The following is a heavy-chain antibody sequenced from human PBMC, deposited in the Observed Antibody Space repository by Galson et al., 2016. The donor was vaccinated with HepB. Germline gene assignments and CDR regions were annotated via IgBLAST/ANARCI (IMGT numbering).Heavy chain of an antibody. V-gene: IGHV3-74*01. CDR2: INSDGSNT. D-gene: IGHD3-10*01. J-gene: IGHJ3*02. Sequence: LRLSCAASGFTFSRHWVHWVRQAPGKGLVWVSRINSDGSNTNYADSVKGRFTISRDNAKNTLYLQMNSLRAEDTAVYYCARGVVRGTDAFDIWGQGTMVTVSS. CDR3: ARGVVRGTDAFDI. CDR1: GFTFSRHW.